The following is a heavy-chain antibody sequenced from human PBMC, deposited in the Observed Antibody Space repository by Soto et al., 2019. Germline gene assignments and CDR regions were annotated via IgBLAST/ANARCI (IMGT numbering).Heavy chain of an antibody. V-gene: IGHV4-31*11. CDR3: ARDRLNHYSNYVPADYYYMDV. J-gene: IGHJ6*03. D-gene: IGHD4-4*01. CDR1: GCAVSSGGYY. CDR2: VYYSGSP. Sequence: PSESLSLTGAVSGCAVSSGGYYWSWIRQHPGKGLEWIGYVYYSGSPYYNPSLKSRVTISVDTSKNQFSLKLSSVTAADTAVYYCARDRLNHYSNYVPADYYYMDVWGKGTTVTVSS.